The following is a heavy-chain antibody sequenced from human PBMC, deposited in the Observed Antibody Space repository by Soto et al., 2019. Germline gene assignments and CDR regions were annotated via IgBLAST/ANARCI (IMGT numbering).Heavy chain of an antibody. CDR3: ARGSVTGNYYYYYYMDV. CDR2: IYHSGST. J-gene: IGHJ6*03. CDR1: SGSISSSNW. V-gene: IGHV4-4*02. Sequence: SETLSLTCAVSSGSISSSNWWSWVRQPPGKGLEWIGEIYHSGSTNYNPSLKSRVTISVDKSKNQFSLKLSSVTAADTAVYYCARGSVTGNYYYYYYMDVWGKGTTVTVSS. D-gene: IGHD7-27*01.